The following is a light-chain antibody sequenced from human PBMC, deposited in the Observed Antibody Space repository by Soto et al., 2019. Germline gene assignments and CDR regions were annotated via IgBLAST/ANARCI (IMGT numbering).Light chain of an antibody. V-gene: IGKV1-39*01. CDR3: QQSYGTTRT. CDR2: DAS. J-gene: IGKJ3*01. CDR1: QSISTD. Sequence: DIQMTQSPSSLSASVGDRVTITCRASQSISTDLNWYQQKPGKAPKVLIYDASSLESGVPSRFSGSGSGTDFTLTISSLQPEDFATYHCQQSYGTTRTFGHGTKWIS.